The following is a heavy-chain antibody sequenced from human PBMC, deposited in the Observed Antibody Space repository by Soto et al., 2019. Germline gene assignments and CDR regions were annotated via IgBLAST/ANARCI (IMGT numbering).Heavy chain of an antibody. CDR3: AKDQMGTFADAFDM. Sequence: EVQLLESGGGLVQPGGSLRLSCAASGFSFGIYAMTWVRQAPGKGLEWVAAASGSGGDTYYADSVTGRFTISRDNSKNTLSLQMNSLSAEDTAMYYCAKDQMGTFADAFDMWGQGTMVIVSS. CDR2: ASGSGGDT. D-gene: IGHD3-16*01. CDR1: GFSFGIYA. J-gene: IGHJ3*02. V-gene: IGHV3-23*01.